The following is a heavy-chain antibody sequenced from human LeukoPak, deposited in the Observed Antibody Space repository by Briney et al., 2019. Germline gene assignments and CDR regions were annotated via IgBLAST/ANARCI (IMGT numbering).Heavy chain of an antibody. V-gene: IGHV1-69*05. Sequence: SVKVSCKASGGTFSGYAISWVRQAPGQGLEWMGRIIPIFGTANYAQKFQGRVTITTDESTSTAYMELSSLRSEDTAVYYCARDRRGTIFGVVTERPYYYYYYYMDVWGRGTTVTVSS. J-gene: IGHJ6*03. D-gene: IGHD3-3*01. CDR1: GGTFSGYA. CDR3: ARDRRGTIFGVVTERPYYYYYYYMDV. CDR2: IIPIFGTA.